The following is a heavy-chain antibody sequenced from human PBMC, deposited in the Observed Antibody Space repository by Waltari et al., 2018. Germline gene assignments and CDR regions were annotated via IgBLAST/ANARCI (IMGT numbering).Heavy chain of an antibody. CDR3: ARGDYANWYFDL. CDR1: GFTFSSYA. CDR2: ISGSGGST. D-gene: IGHD4-17*01. J-gene: IGHJ2*01. V-gene: IGHV3-23*02. Sequence: EVQLLESGGGLVQPGGSLRLSCAASGFTFSSYAMSWVRQAPGKGLEWVSAISGSGGSTYYNPSLKSRVTISVDTSKNQFSLKLSSVTAADTAVYYCARGDYANWYFDLWGRGTLVTVSS.